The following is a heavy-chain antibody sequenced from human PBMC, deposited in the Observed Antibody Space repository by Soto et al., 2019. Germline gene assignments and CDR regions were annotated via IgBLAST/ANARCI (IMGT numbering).Heavy chain of an antibody. CDR2: IIPIFGTA. CDR3: ARRREMATIFYYYYYGMDV. CDR1: GGTFSSYA. J-gene: IGHJ6*02. V-gene: IGHV1-69*06. D-gene: IGHD5-12*01. Sequence: SVKVSCKASGGTFSSYAISWVRQAPGQGLEWMGGIIPIFGTANYAQKFQGRVTITADKSTSTAYMELSSLRSEDTAVYYCARRREMATIFYYYYYGMDVWGQGTTVTVPS.